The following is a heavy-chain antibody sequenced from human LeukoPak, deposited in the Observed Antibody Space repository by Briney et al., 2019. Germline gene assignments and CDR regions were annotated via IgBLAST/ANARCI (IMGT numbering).Heavy chain of an antibody. J-gene: IGHJ4*02. CDR1: GGTFSSYA. CDR2: IIPILGIT. D-gene: IGHD3-22*01. Sequence: SVKVSCKASGGTFSSYAISWVRQAPGQGLEWMGRIIPILGITNYAQKFQGRVTITADKSTSTAYMELSSLRSEDTAVYYCAREVRYDSSGFGWGQGTLVTVSS. V-gene: IGHV1-69*04. CDR3: AREVRYDSSGFG.